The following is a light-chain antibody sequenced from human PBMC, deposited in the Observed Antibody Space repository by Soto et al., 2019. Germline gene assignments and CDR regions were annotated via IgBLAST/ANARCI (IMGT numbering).Light chain of an antibody. CDR2: LNSDGSH. V-gene: IGLV4-69*01. CDR3: QTWGTGIVV. J-gene: IGLJ3*02. Sequence: QPVLTQSPSASASLGASVKLTCTLSSGHSNYAIAWHQQQPEKGPRYLMRLNSDGSHNKGDGIPDRFSGSSSGAERYLIISRLKSEDDAAYYFQTWGTGIVVFGGGTKLTVL. CDR1: SGHSNYA.